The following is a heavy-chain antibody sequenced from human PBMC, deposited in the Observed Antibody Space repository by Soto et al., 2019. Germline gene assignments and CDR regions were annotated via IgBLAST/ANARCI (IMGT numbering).Heavy chain of an antibody. CDR2: IFYSGTT. D-gene: IGHD1-1*01. V-gene: IGHV4-30-4*01. CDR3: ARDLWVEPELYYYGMDV. Sequence: SETVCLTSAISGDPIYSADYFCSCTRQKPWKGLEWIGHIFYSGTTYYNPSLKSRLTISVDTSKNHFSLRLTSVTAADTAVYYCARDLWVEPELYYYGMDVWGQGTTVTVSS. J-gene: IGHJ6*02. CDR1: GDPIYSADYF.